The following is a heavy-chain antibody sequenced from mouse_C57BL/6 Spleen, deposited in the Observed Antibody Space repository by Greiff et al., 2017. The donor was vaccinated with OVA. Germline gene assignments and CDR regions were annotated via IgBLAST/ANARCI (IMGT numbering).Heavy chain of an antibody. CDR1: GFSLSTSGMG. D-gene: IGHD6-1*01. Sequence: QVQLKQSGPGILQPSQTLSLTCSFSGFSLSTSGMGVVWLRHPSGQGLEWLAHIWWDDDKYYNPVLKRRLTISKAHSKNQVFLKIANVDTAETDTYYSARIVAARGFAYWGQGTLVTVSA. J-gene: IGHJ3*01. CDR3: ARIVAARGFAY. V-gene: IGHV8-8*01. CDR2: IWWDDDK.